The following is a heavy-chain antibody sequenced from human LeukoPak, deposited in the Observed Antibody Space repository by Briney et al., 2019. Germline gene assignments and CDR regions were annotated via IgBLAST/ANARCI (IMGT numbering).Heavy chain of an antibody. CDR2: IFYSGST. D-gene: IGHD6-13*01. CDR3: ARVYYSNSYDYWYFDL. J-gene: IGHJ2*01. Sequence: SETLSLTCTVSGGSISSYYWSWIRQPPGKGLEWIGYIFYSGSTNYNPSLKSRVTISVDTSKNQFSLKLSSVTAADTAVYYCARVYYSNSYDYWYFDLWGRGTPVTVSS. V-gene: IGHV4-59*01. CDR1: GGSISSYY.